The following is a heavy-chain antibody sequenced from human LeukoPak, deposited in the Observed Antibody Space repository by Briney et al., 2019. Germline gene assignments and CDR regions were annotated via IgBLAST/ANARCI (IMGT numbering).Heavy chain of an antibody. D-gene: IGHD3-3*01. Sequence: GGSLRLSCAASGFTFSSYAMHWVRQAPGKGLEWVAVISYDGSKKYHADSVKGRFTISRDNSNKMQYLEMDSLRADDTAVYYCARGGDFWSGYKTHEYRLDVWGQGTTVTVSS. CDR2: ISYDGSKK. CDR3: ARGGDFWSGYKTHEYRLDV. V-gene: IGHV3-30-3*01. J-gene: IGHJ6*02. CDR1: GFTFSSYA.